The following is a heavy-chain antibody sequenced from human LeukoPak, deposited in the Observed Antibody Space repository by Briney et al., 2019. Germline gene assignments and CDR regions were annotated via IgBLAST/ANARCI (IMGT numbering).Heavy chain of an antibody. Sequence: KPGGSLSLSCAASGFTFSNAWMSWVRQAPGKGLEWVGRIKNKTNGGTTDYASTVKGRITITIDDSKNTLHLQMNSLKTDDTAVYYCTTTVVGATYYFDFWGQGTLVTVSS. CDR2: IKNKTNGGTT. V-gene: IGHV3-15*01. CDR1: GFTFSNAW. D-gene: IGHD1-26*01. CDR3: TTTVVGATYYFDF. J-gene: IGHJ4*02.